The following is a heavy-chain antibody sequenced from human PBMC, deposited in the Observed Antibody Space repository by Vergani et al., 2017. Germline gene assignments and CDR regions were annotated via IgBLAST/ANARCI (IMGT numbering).Heavy chain of an antibody. V-gene: IGHV3-23*01. CDR3: AKETRMLTGYYRDL. Sequence: EVQLLESGGGLVQPGGSLRLSCAASGFTFSSYAMSWVRQASGKGLEWVSGISGSGGSTNYGDSVKGRFSISRDNSKNTLYLQMNTLRAEDTAVYYCAKETRMLTGYYRDLWVQGTLVTVSS. J-gene: IGHJ5*02. D-gene: IGHD3-9*01. CDR1: GFTFSSYA. CDR2: ISGSGGST.